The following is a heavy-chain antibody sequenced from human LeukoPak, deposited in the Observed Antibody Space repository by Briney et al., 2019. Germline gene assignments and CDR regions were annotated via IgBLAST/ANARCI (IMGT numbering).Heavy chain of an antibody. CDR3: ARRMEYYYDSSGDAFDI. V-gene: IGHV4-30-4*07. D-gene: IGHD3-22*01. J-gene: IGHJ3*02. CDR1: GGSISSGGYS. Sequence: SETLSLTCAVSGGSISSGGYSWSWIRQPPGKGLEWIVYIYYSGSTYYNPSLKSRVTISVNTSKNQFSLKLSSVTAADTAVYYCARRMEYYYDSSGDAFDIWGQGTMVTVSS. CDR2: IYYSGST.